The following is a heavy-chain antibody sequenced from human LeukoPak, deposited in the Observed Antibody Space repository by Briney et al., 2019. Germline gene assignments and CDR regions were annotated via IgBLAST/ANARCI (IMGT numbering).Heavy chain of an antibody. CDR2: TYYRSKWYN. V-gene: IGHV6-1*01. CDR1: GDTVSSNSAA. Sequence: SQTLSLTCAISGDTVSSNSAAWNWIRQSPSRGLEWLGRTYYRSKWYNDYAVSVKSRITINPDTSKNQFSLQLNAVTPEDTAVYYCARAPKTMIRIAYYYLYGMDVWGQGTTVTVSS. J-gene: IGHJ6*02. CDR3: ARAPKTMIRIAYYYLYGMDV. D-gene: IGHD3-10*01.